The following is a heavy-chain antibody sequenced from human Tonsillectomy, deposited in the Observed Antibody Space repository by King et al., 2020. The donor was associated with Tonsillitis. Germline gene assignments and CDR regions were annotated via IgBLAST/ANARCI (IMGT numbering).Heavy chain of an antibody. CDR3: ARAGGDSSGYYYGFDY. V-gene: IGHV3-66*01. CDR1: GFTVSSNY. Sequence: VQLVESGGGLVQPGGSLRLSCAASGFTVSSNYMSWVRQAPGKGLEWVSVIYSGGGTYYADSVKGRFTISRDNSKNTLYLQMNSLRAEDTAVYYCARAGGDSSGYYYGFDYWGQGTLVTVSS. D-gene: IGHD3-22*01. CDR2: IYSGGGT. J-gene: IGHJ4*02.